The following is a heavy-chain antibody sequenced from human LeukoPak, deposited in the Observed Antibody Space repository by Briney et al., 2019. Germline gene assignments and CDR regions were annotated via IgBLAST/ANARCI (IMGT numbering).Heavy chain of an antibody. Sequence: GVSLRLSCAASGFTFSNFLMTWVRQAPGKGPEWVSAISGSGGDTYYADSVKGRFTISRDNSKNTLYLQMSSLRAEDTAVYYCAKKGATTGDFDYWGQGTLVTVYS. CDR3: AKKGATTGDFDY. CDR2: ISGSGGDT. V-gene: IGHV3-23*01. CDR1: GFTFSNFL. D-gene: IGHD1-26*01. J-gene: IGHJ4*02.